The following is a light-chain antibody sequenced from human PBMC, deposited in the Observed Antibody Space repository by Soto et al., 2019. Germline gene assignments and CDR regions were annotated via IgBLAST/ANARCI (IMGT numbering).Light chain of an antibody. Sequence: DIVMTQSPDSLAVSLGERATINCMSSQSVVFSSHNKNYLAWYQQKPGQPPNLLIYWASTRESGVPDRFSGSGSWTDFTLIISSLQADDVAVYYCHLYYTNPCTFGQGTKVEIK. CDR1: QSVVFSSHNKNY. J-gene: IGKJ1*01. CDR2: WAS. CDR3: HLYYTNPCT. V-gene: IGKV4-1*01.